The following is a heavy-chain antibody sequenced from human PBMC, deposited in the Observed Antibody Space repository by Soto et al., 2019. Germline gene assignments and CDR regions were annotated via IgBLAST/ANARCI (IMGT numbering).Heavy chain of an antibody. CDR1: GDSISSGNKY. J-gene: IGHJ6*02. D-gene: IGHD3-16*01. Sequence: QVQLRESGPGLVMPSQTLSLTCTVSGDSISSGNKYWSWIRQPPGKGLEWIGYIFSSGTTYYNPSLKSRLTMSLDASQNKFSLKLNSLTDEDTAVYFCARVPSPFDYYYAMDVWGQGTTVTVSS. CDR3: ARVPSPFDYYYAMDV. CDR2: IFSSGTT. V-gene: IGHV4-30-4*01.